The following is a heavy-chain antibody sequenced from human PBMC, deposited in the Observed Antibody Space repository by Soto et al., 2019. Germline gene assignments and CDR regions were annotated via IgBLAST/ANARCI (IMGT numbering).Heavy chain of an antibody. CDR1: GGSINSYY. CDR3: ARQSRGIAVAGLDS. Sequence: QVQLQESGPGLVKPSETLSLTCTVSGGSINSYYWSWIRQPPGKGLEWIGYIYYNGSTNYNPSLKGRLTISVDTSNNQFSLKLSSVTAADTAVYYCARQSRGIAVAGLDSWGQGTLVTVSS. D-gene: IGHD6-19*01. J-gene: IGHJ4*02. CDR2: IYYNGST. V-gene: IGHV4-59*08.